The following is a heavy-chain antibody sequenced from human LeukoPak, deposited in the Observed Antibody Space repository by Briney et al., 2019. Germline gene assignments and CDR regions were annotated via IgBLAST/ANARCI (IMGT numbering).Heavy chain of an antibody. V-gene: IGHV4-38-2*01. CDR2: FYHSGST. CDR3: ARQAVADAFDI. Sequence: SETLSLTCAVSGYSISSGYYWGWIRQPPGKGLEWMGSFYHSGSTYYNPSLRSRVTISVDTSKNQFSLKLSSVTAADTAVYYCARQAVADAFDIWGQRTMVTVSS. D-gene: IGHD6-19*01. J-gene: IGHJ3*02. CDR1: GYSISSGYY.